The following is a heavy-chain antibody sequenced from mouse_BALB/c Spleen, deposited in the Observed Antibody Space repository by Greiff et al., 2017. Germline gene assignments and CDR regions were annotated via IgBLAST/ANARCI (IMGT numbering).Heavy chain of an antibody. Sequence: VKLVESGAELVRPGTSVKVSCKASGYAFTNYLIEWVKQRPGQGLEWIGVINPGSGGTNYNEKFKGKATLTADKSSSTAYMQLSSLTSDDSAVYFCARWNRYDGLYAMDYWGQGTSVTVSS. D-gene: IGHD2-14*01. CDR2: INPGSGGT. V-gene: IGHV1-54*03. J-gene: IGHJ4*01. CDR3: ARWNRYDGLYAMDY. CDR1: GYAFTNYL.